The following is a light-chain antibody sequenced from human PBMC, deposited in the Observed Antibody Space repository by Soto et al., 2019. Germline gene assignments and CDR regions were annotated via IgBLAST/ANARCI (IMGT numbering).Light chain of an antibody. J-gene: IGLJ2*01. V-gene: IGLV1-44*01. Sequence: QSVPTQAPSASGTPGQTVAISCSGSNSNIGSNTVNWYQQFPGTAPNLLIYGNNQRPSGVPDRFSGSKSDTSASLAISGRLSEEESTYYCAAWDDSLNGWVFGGGTKLTVL. CDR3: AAWDDSLNGWV. CDR1: NSNIGSNT. CDR2: GNN.